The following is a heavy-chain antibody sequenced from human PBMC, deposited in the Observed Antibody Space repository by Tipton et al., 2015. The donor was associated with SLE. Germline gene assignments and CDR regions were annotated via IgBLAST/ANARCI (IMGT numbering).Heavy chain of an antibody. CDR1: GDSFRSFH. V-gene: IGHV4-59*12. D-gene: IGHD6-19*01. J-gene: IGHJ5*02. CDR3: ARDDSGGWYGWLDP. Sequence: TLSLTCTVSGDSFRSFHWSWIRQPPGKGLEWIGYIYKRGSTNYNPSLQSRVTISVDTSKNQFSLKLSSVTAADTAVYYCARDDSGGWYGWLDPWGQGTLVTVSS. CDR2: IYKRGST.